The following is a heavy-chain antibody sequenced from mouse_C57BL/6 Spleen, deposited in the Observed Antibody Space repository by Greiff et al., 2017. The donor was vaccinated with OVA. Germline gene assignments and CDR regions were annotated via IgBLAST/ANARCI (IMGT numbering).Heavy chain of an antibody. CDR1: GFSLTSYA. CDR2: IWTGGGT. Sequence: VQLVESGPGLVAPSQSLSITCTVSGFSLTSYAISWVRQPPGKGLEWLGVIWTGGGTHYNSALKSRLSISKDNSKSQVFLKMNSLQTESTARYDCARNLGYSNWYFDVWGTGTTVTVSS. CDR3: ARNLGYSNWYFDV. V-gene: IGHV2-9-1*01. D-gene: IGHD2-5*01. J-gene: IGHJ1*03.